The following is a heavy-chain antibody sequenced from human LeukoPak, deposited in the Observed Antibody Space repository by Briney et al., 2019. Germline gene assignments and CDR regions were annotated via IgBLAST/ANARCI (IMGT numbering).Heavy chain of an antibody. CDR3: AKGEYHQDGIGENRFDN. J-gene: IGHJ4*02. CDR1: GFTFSSYG. Sequence: GGSLRLSCAASGFTFSSYGMSWVRQAPGKGLEWVSGISGSGGSTYYADSVKGRFTTSRDNAKNSVFLQMSSLRPEDTAVYYCAKGEYHQDGIGENRFDNWGQGALVTVSS. CDR2: ISGSGGST. V-gene: IGHV3-23*01. D-gene: IGHD5-24*01.